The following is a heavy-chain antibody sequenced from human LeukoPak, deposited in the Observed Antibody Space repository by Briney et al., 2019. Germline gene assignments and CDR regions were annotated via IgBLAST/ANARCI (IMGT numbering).Heavy chain of an antibody. CDR2: IRSKANSYAT. CDR1: GFTFSGSA. Sequence: QPGGSLKLSCAASGFTFSGSAMHWVRQASGKGLEWVGRIRSKANSYATAYAASVKGRFTISRDNAKNSLYLQMNSLRAEDTAVYYCARDDFWSGPGVWYFDLWGRGTLVTVSS. D-gene: IGHD3-3*01. CDR3: ARDDFWSGPGVWYFDL. V-gene: IGHV3-73*01. J-gene: IGHJ2*01.